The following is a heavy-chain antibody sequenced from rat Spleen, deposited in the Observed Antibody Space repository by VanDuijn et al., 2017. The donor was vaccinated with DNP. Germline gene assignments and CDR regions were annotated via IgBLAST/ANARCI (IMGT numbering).Heavy chain of an antibody. Sequence: EVQLVESGGGLVQPGRSLKLSRAASGFTFSNYYMAWVRPAPKKGLEWVASISSTGGSTSYRDSVKGRFTISRDNAKSILYLQMDSLRSEDTATFYCTTDFERGYWGQGVMVTVSS. V-gene: IGHV5-20*01. CDR3: TTDFERGY. D-gene: IGHD1-11*01. J-gene: IGHJ2*01. CDR2: ISSTGGST. CDR1: GFTFSNYY.